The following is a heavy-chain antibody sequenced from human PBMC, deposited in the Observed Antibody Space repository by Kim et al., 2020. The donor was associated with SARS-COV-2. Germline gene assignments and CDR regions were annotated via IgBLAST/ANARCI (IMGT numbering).Heavy chain of an antibody. D-gene: IGHD2-21*02. J-gene: IGHJ4*02. CDR3: AKERSGIVVVTATFDY. V-gene: IGHV3-30*18. CDR2: ITYDGSNI. Sequence: GGSLRLSCAASGFTFSSYGMHWVRQAPGKGLEWVAVITYDGSNIYYADSVKGRFTISRDNSKNTLYLQMNSLRAEDTAVYYCAKERSGIVVVTATFDYGGEATLVTAS. CDR1: GFTFSSYG.